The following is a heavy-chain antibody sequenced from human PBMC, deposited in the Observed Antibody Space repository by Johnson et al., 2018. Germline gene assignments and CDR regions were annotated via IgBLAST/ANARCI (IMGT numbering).Heavy chain of an antibody. V-gene: IGHV3-33*05. CDR2: ISYDGSNK. J-gene: IGHJ4*02. Sequence: VQLVESGGGLVKPGGSLRLSCAASGFTFSIYGMHWVRQAPGKGLEWVAVISYDGSNKYYADFVKGRFTISRDNSKNTLYRQMNRLRVEDSAVYFWAQAAQGVYWGQGTLVTVSS. CDR1: GFTFSIYG. CDR3: AQAAQGVY.